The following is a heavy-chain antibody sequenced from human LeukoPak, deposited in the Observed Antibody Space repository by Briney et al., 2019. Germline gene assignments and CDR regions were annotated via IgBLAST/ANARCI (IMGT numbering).Heavy chain of an antibody. V-gene: IGHV3-7*01. Sequence: GGSLRLSCAASGFTFSSYWMSWVRQAPGKGLEWVANIKQDGSEKYYVDSVKGRFTISRDNAKNSPYLQMNSLRAEDTAVYYCARGPSSRSLDVWGQGTTVTVSS. J-gene: IGHJ6*02. CDR3: ARGPSSRSLDV. CDR1: GFTFSSYW. CDR2: IKQDGSEK.